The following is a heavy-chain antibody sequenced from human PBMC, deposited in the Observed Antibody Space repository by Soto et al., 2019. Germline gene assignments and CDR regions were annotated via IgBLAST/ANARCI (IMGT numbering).Heavy chain of an antibody. CDR2: IYYSGST. CDR1: GGSISSGDYY. J-gene: IGHJ4*02. Sequence: SETLSLTCTVSGGSISSGDYYWSWIRQPPGKGLEWIGYIYYSGSTYYNPSLKSRVTISVDTSKNQFSLKLSSVTAADTAVYYCARRMIVVVKSRGAPTYFDYWGQGTLVTVS. CDR3: ARRMIVVVKSRGAPTYFDY. V-gene: IGHV4-30-4*02. D-gene: IGHD3-22*01.